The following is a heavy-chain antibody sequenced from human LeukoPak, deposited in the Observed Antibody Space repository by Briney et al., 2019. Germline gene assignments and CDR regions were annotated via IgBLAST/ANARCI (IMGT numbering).Heavy chain of an antibody. D-gene: IGHD4/OR15-4a*01. CDR1: GFTFSSYS. Sequence: AGSLRLSCAASGFTFSSYSMNWVRQAPGKGLEWVSFIYSGTIHYSDSVKGRFTISRDNSKNTLYLQMNSLRAEDTAVYYCARRAGAYSHPYDYWGQGTLVTVSS. V-gene: IGHV3-53*01. CDR3: ARRAGAYSHPYDY. J-gene: IGHJ4*02. CDR2: IYSGTI.